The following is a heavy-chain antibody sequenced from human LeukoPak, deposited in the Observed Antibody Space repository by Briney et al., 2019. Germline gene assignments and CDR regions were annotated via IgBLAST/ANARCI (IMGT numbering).Heavy chain of an antibody. CDR2: IHYSGST. CDR1: GYSISSGYL. CDR3: ASLGGYQNGNFDF. D-gene: IGHD3-16*01. Sequence: SETLSLTCVVSGYSISSGYLWGWIRQSPEKGLEWIGSIHYSGSTDYNPSLKSRVTISIDTSNNQFSLRLRSVTAADTAVYYCASLGGYQNGNFDFWGQGTLVTVSS. J-gene: IGHJ4*02. V-gene: IGHV4-38-2*01.